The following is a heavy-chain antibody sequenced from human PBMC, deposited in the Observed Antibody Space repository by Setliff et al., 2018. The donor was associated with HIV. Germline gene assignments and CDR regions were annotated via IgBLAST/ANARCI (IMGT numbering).Heavy chain of an antibody. D-gene: IGHD5-12*01. CDR1: GGSISSHY. J-gene: IGHJ4*02. V-gene: IGHV4-34*12. CDR2: IIPSGST. Sequence: SETLSLTCSFSGGSISSHYWSWIRQPPGKGLKWIGEIIPSGSTNYNPSLKSRVTISVDTSKNQFSLKLSSVTAADTAVYYCARRSGYAEDYWGQGTLVTVSS. CDR3: ARRSGYAEDY.